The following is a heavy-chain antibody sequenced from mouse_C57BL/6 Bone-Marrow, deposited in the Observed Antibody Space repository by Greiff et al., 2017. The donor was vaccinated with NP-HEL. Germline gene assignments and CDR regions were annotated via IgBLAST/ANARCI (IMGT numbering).Heavy chain of an antibody. CDR3: ARHYGSSYCYWYFEV. Sequence: VQGVESDAELVKPGASVKISCKVSGYTFTDHTIHWMKQRPEQGLEWIGYIYPRDGSTKYNEKFKGKATLTADKSTSTAYMQLNSLTSEDSAVDFCARHYGSSYCYWYFEVWGTGTTVTVSS. D-gene: IGHD1-1*01. V-gene: IGHV1-78*01. CDR1: GYTFTDHT. CDR2: IYPRDGST. J-gene: IGHJ1*03.